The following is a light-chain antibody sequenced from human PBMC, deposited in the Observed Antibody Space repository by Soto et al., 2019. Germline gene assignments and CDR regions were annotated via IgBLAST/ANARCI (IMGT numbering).Light chain of an antibody. CDR3: QSYDSSLSGWV. V-gene: IGLV1-40*01. Sequence: QSVLTQPPSVSGAPGQRVTISCTGSSSNIGAGYDVHWYQQLPGTAPNLLIYGNSNRPSGVPDRFSGSKSGTSASLAITGLQAEDEADYSCQSYDSSLSGWVFGGGTK. CDR1: SSNIGAGYD. J-gene: IGLJ3*02. CDR2: GNS.